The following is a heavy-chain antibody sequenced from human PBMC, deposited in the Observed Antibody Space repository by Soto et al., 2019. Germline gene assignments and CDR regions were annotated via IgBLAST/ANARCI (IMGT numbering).Heavy chain of an antibody. CDR2: INAGNGNT. CDR1: GYTFTSYA. CDR3: ARDYYDSSGYYYVDYYYYGMDV. J-gene: IGHJ6*02. Sequence: QVQLVQSGAEVKKPGASVKVSCKASGYTFTSYAMHWVRQAPGQRLEWMGWINAGNGNTKYSQKFQGRVSITRDTSARTAYMELSSLRSEDTAVYYCARDYYDSSGYYYVDYYYYGMDVWGQGTTVTFSS. V-gene: IGHV1-3*01. D-gene: IGHD3-22*01.